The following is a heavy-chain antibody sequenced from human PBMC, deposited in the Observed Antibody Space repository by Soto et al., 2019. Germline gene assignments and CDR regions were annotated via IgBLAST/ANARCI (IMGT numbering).Heavy chain of an antibody. J-gene: IGHJ1*01. V-gene: IGHV3-9*01. CDR3: VKDERISWYSGHFRK. CDR2: MNWNSGSL. Sequence: PGGSLRLCFAASRFTFYDYAMQWFRPVPGEGLAWVSGMNWNSGSLGYGDSVKCRFAISRDNVKNSLHLQVNSLSAEDPDCYYWVKDERISWYSGHFRKWGEGTLVNVCS. CDR1: RFTFYDYA. D-gene: IGHD6-13*01.